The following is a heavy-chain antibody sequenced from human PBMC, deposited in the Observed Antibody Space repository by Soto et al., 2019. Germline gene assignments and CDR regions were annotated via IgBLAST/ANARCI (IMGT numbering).Heavy chain of an antibody. V-gene: IGHV1-69*13. D-gene: IGHD3-3*01. J-gene: IGHJ3*02. CDR1: GGTFSSYA. Sequence: GGSVKVSCKASGGTFSSYAISWVRQAPGQGLEWMGGIIPIFGTANYAQKFQGRVTITADESTSTAYMELSSLRSEDTAVYYCAYLFSAFGAFDIWGQGTMVTVSS. CDR3: AYLFSAFGAFDI. CDR2: IIPIFGTA.